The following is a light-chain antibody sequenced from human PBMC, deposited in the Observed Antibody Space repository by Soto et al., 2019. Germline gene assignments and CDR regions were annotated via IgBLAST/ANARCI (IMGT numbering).Light chain of an antibody. CDR2: GAS. CDR1: QSISSE. CDR3: QQGRNRPLT. J-gene: IGKJ2*01. Sequence: EIVMTQSPATLSVSPGESATLSCRASQSISSELAWYQQKPGQPPRLLIYGASTRATGVPARFTGSGSGSDFTLTISGLQSEDFAVYYCQQGRNRPLTFGQGTRLEI. V-gene: IGKV3-15*01.